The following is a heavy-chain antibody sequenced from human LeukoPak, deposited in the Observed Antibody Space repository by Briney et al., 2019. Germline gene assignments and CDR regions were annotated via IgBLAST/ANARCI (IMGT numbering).Heavy chain of an antibody. CDR3: ARAGSSTSGFDP. D-gene: IGHD2-2*01. CDR2: ISAYNGNT. Sequence: ASVKVSCKASGYTFTSYYMHWVRQAPGQGLEWMGWISAYNGNTNYAQKLQGRVTMTTDTSTSTAYMELRSLRSDDTAVYYCARAGSSTSGFDPWGQGTLVTVSS. J-gene: IGHJ5*02. V-gene: IGHV1-18*04. CDR1: GYTFTSYY.